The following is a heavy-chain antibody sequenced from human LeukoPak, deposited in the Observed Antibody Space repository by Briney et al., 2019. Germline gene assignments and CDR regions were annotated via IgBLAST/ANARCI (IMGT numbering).Heavy chain of an antibody. D-gene: IGHD5-24*01. Sequence: GGSLRLSCAASGFTFSSFAMSWVRQAPGKGLEWVSTFSGSGGSTYYADSVKGRFTISRDNSKNTLYLQMNSLRADDTAVYYCAKSGYNRFDYWGQGTLVTVSS. J-gene: IGHJ4*02. CDR1: GFTFSSFA. V-gene: IGHV3-23*01. CDR3: AKSGYNRFDY. CDR2: FSGSGGST.